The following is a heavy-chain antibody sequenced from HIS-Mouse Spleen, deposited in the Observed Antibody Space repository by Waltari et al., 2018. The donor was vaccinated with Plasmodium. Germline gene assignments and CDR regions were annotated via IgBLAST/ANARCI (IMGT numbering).Heavy chain of an antibody. D-gene: IGHD3-16*01. V-gene: IGHV1-2*02. CDR3: ARDGPGETSFDY. J-gene: IGHJ4*02. CDR2: INPNNGGQ. CDR1: GYTFTGYY. Sequence: QVQLVQSGAEVKKPGASVKVSCKSSGYTFTGYYMHWVRQAPGQGLEWMGWINPNNGGQNYARKFQGRVTMTRDTSISTAYMGLGRLRSDDTAVYYCARDGPGETSFDYWGQGTLVTVSS.